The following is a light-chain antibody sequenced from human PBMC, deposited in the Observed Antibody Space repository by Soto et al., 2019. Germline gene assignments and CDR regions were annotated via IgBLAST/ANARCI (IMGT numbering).Light chain of an antibody. CDR1: QGISSY. J-gene: IGKJ1*01. CDR3: QQLNSYPLT. Sequence: DIQLTQSPSFLSASVGDRVTVTCRASQGISSYLAWYQQQPGKAPKLLIYAASTLQSGVPSRFSGSGSGTEFTLTISSLQPEYFATYYCQQLNSYPLTFGQGTRVEI. V-gene: IGKV1-9*01. CDR2: AAS.